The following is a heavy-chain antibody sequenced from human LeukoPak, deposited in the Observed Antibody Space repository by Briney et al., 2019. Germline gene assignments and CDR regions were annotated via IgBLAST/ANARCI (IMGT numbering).Heavy chain of an antibody. V-gene: IGHV4-34*01. J-gene: IGHJ4*02. Sequence: SETLSLTCAVYGGSFSGYYWSWIRQPPGKGLEWIGEINHRGSTNYNPSLKSRVTISLDTSMKKFSLKLNSVTAADTAVYYCASTERCSTTCPLDYWGQGTLVTVSS. CDR1: GGSFSGYY. CDR2: INHRGST. CDR3: ASTERCSTTCPLDY. D-gene: IGHD2-2*01.